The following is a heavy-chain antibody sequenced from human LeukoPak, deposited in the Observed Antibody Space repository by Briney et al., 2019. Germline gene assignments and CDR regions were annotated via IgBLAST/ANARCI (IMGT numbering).Heavy chain of an antibody. V-gene: IGHV3-30*09. CDR1: GFTFTTYA. D-gene: IGHD3-22*01. J-gene: IGHJ4*02. CDR2: ISYDGSNK. CDR3: AKARNYYDSSGILDY. Sequence: PGRSLRLSCAASGFTFTTYAMYWVRQAPGKGLEWVAVISYDGSNKYYADSVKGRFAISRDNSKNTLYLQMDSLRTEDTAVYYCAKARNYYDSSGILDYWGQGTLVTVSS.